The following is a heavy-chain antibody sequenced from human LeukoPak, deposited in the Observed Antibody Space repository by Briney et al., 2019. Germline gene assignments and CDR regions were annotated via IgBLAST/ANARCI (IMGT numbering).Heavy chain of an antibody. V-gene: IGHV4-39*01. J-gene: IGHJ5*02. D-gene: IGHD3-3*01. CDR1: GGSTSSSSYY. CDR3: ARNYDFWSGYYLAYVTAVGT. CDR2: IYYSGST. Sequence: PSETLSLTCTVSGGSTSSSSYYWGWIRQPPGKGLEWIGSIYYSGSTYYNPSLKSRVTISVDTSKNQFSLKLSSVTAADTAVYYCARNYDFWSGYYLAYVTAVGTWGQGTLVTVSS.